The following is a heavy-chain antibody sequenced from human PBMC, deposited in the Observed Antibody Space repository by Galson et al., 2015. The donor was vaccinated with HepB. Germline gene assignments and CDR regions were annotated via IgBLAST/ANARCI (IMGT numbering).Heavy chain of an antibody. J-gene: IGHJ5*02. CDR2: INPNSGGT. Sequence: SVKVSCKASGYTFTGYYMHWVRQAPGQGLEWMGWINPNSGGTNYAQKFQGWVTMTRDTSISTAYMELSRLRSDDTAVYYCARGVYSSSPKGGDWFDPWGQGTLVTVSS. D-gene: IGHD6-13*01. CDR1: GYTFTGYY. V-gene: IGHV1-2*04. CDR3: ARGVYSSSPKGGDWFDP.